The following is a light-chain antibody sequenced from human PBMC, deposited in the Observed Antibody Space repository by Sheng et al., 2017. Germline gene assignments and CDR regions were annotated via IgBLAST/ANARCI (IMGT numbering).Light chain of an antibody. CDR1: PQKLL. Sequence: SSELTQDPAVSVGLGTDSQDHMPRRQPQKLLCKLVPAEARTGPCTCIYGKNNRPSGIPDRFSGSSSGNTASLTITGAQAEDEADYYCNSRDSSGNHVVFGGGTKLTVL. CDR3: NSRDSSGNHVV. CDR2: GKN. V-gene: IGLV3-19*01. J-gene: IGLJ2*01.